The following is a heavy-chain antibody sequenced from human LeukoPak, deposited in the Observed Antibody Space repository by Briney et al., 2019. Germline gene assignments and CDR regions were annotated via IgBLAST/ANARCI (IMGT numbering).Heavy chain of an antibody. CDR1: GFTFSYYY. D-gene: IGHD3-22*01. J-gene: IGHJ4*02. V-gene: IGHV3-11*04. CDR3: ARADDYYDSSGYPGY. Sequence: GGSLTLSCAASGFTFSYYYMSWIRQAPGKGLEGFSYISSSGSTIYYADSVKGRFTISRDNAKNSLYLQMNSLRAEDTAVYYCARADDYYDSSGYPGYWGQGTLVTVSS. CDR2: ISSSGSTI.